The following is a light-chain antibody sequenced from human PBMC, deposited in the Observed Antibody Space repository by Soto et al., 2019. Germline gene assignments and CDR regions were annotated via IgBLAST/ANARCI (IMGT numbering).Light chain of an antibody. CDR3: QQYNSHDDIA. V-gene: IGKV1-5*01. CDR1: QSITSW. J-gene: IGKJ4*02. CDR2: DAS. Sequence: DIQITQSPSTLSASVGDRVTITCRASQSITSWLAWYKQKPGKAPNLLIYDASSLQSGVPSRFSGSGSGTEFTLTISSLQPDDSATYYCQQYNSHDDIAFGRGTKVEIK.